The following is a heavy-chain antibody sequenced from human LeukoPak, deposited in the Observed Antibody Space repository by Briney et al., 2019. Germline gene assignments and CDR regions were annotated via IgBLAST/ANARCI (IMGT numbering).Heavy chain of an antibody. V-gene: IGHV3-7*01. CDR2: IKQDGSEK. D-gene: IGHD6-6*01. J-gene: IGHJ4*02. CDR1: GFTLSNAY. CDR3: ARDYSSSPGGFDY. Sequence: GGSLRLSCAASGFTLSNAYMSWVRQAPGKGLEWVANIKQDGSEKYYVDSVKGRFTISRDNAKNSLYLQMNSLRAEDTAVYYCARDYSSSPGGFDYWGQGTLVTVSS.